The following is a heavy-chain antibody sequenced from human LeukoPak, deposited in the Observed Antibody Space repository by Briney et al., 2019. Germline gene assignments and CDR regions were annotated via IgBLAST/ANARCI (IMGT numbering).Heavy chain of an antibody. Sequence: KPSETLSLTCTVSGGSISSYYWSWIRQPPGKGLEWIGYIYYSGSTNYNPSLKSRVTISVDTSKNQFSLKLSSVTAADTAVYYCARQPKSNWLDPWGQGTLVTVSS. J-gene: IGHJ5*02. CDR1: GGSISSYY. V-gene: IGHV4-59*08. CDR2: IYYSGST. CDR3: ARQPKSNWLDP.